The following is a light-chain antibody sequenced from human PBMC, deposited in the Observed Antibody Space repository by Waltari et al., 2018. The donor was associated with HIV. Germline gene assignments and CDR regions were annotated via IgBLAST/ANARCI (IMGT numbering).Light chain of an antibody. Sequence: DIQLTQSPSFLSASVGDRVTITCRASQGILTYLTWYQQKPGKAPKILISAASTLQSGAPSRFSGTGSGTEFILTISSLQPEDFATYYCQQLSSYPFTFGVGTKVEIK. J-gene: IGKJ4*01. V-gene: IGKV1-9*01. CDR3: QQLSSYPFT. CDR2: AAS. CDR1: QGILTY.